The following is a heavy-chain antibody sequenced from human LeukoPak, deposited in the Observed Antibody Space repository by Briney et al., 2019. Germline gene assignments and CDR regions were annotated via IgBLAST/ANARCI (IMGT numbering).Heavy chain of an antibody. V-gene: IGHV3-7*01. D-gene: IGHD3-10*01. J-gene: IGHJ3*02. CDR3: ARKSKSYDAFDI. CDR1: GFTFSSYA. CDR2: IKQDGSEK. Sequence: GGSLRLSCAASGFTFSSYAMSWVRQAPGKGQEWVANIKQDGSEKYYVDSVKGRFTISRDNAKNSLYLQMNSLRAEDTAVYYCARKSKSYDAFDIWGQGTMVTVSS.